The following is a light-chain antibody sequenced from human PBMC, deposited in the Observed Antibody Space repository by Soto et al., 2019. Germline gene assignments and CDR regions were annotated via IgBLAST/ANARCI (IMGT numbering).Light chain of an antibody. Sequence: EIVLTQSPATLSLSPGERATLSCRASQSVSSYLAWYQQKPGQAPRLLIYAASNRATGIPARFSGSGSGTDFTLTISSLVPEDFAVYYCQQRSNWPRFTFGPGTKVDSK. J-gene: IGKJ3*01. CDR3: QQRSNWPRFT. CDR1: QSVSSY. CDR2: AAS. V-gene: IGKV3-11*01.